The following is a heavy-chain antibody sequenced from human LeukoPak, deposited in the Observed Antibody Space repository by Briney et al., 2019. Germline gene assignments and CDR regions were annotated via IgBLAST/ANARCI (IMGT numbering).Heavy chain of an antibody. D-gene: IGHD6-6*01. Sequence: GGSLRLSCAASGFTFSNAWMSWVRQAPGKGLEWVSVISGSGGSTYYADSVKGRFTISRDNSKNTLYLQMNSLRAEDTAVYYCAKEFSSSSSPVDYWGQGTLVTVSS. CDR3: AKEFSSSSSPVDY. J-gene: IGHJ4*02. CDR1: GFTFSNAW. V-gene: IGHV3-23*01. CDR2: ISGSGGST.